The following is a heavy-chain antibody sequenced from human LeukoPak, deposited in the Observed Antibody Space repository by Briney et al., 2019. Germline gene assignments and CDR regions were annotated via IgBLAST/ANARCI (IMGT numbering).Heavy chain of an antibody. CDR1: GFTFDDYA. CDR3: AKDLGGYYYGAFDI. J-gene: IGHJ3*02. CDR2: ISWNSGSI. Sequence: GGSLRLSCAASGFTFDDYAMHWVRQAPGKGLEWVSGISWNSGSIGYADSVKGRFTISRDNAKNSLYLQMNSLRAEDTALYYCAKDLGGYYYGAFDIWDQGTMVTVSS. D-gene: IGHD3-22*01. V-gene: IGHV3-9*01.